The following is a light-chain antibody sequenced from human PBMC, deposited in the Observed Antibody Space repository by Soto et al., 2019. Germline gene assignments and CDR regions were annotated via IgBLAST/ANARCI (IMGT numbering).Light chain of an antibody. CDR3: AVWDNSLNGVA. CDR2: RND. V-gene: IGLV1-47*01. Sequence: QSVLTQTPSASGTPGQRITISCSGSNSNMGRNYVYWYQQVPGTAPKLLMYRNDVRPSGVPDRFTGSKSGTSASLAISGLRSADEADYYCAVWDNSLNGVAFGGGTKLTVL. J-gene: IGLJ2*01. CDR1: NSNMGRNY.